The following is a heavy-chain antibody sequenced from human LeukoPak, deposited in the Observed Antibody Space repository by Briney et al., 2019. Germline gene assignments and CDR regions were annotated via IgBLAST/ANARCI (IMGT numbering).Heavy chain of an antibody. D-gene: IGHD3-3*01. CDR1: GFTFSSYE. CDR2: ISSSGSTI. CDR3: AVAVLEWLTYDY. J-gene: IGHJ4*02. Sequence: PGGSLRLSCAASGFTFSSYEMNWVRQAPGKRLEWVSYISSSGSTIYYADSVKGRFTISRDNAKNSLYLQMNSLRAEDTAVYYCAVAVLEWLTYDYWGQGTLVTVSS. V-gene: IGHV3-48*03.